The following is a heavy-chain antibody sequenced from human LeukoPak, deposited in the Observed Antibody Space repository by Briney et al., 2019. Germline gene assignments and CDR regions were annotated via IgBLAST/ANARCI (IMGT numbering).Heavy chain of an antibody. J-gene: IGHJ4*02. Sequence: KPGGSLRLSCAASGFTFSNAWMSRVRQGPGQGRVWVVRIKSKTDGGTTDYAAPVKGRFTISRDDSKNTLYLQMNSLKTEDTAVYYCTTDLVTMVRGVDDVDYWGQGTLVTVSS. V-gene: IGHV3-15*01. CDR2: IKSKTDGGTT. CDR1: GFTFSNAW. CDR3: TTDLVTMVRGVDDVDY. D-gene: IGHD3-10*01.